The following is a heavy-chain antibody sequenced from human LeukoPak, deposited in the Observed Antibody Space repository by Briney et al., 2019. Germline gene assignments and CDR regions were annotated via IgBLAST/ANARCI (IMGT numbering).Heavy chain of an antibody. CDR3: ASRNDHYYYYYGMDV. Sequence: ASVKVSCKAAGYTFTGNYMQWVRQAPGQGLEWMGWINPNSGNTGYAQKFQGRVTMTRNTSISTAYMELSSLRSEDTAVYYCASRNDHYYYYYGMDVWGQGTTVTVSS. CDR2: INPNSGNT. J-gene: IGHJ6*02. D-gene: IGHD1-1*01. CDR1: GYTFTGNY. V-gene: IGHV1-8*02.